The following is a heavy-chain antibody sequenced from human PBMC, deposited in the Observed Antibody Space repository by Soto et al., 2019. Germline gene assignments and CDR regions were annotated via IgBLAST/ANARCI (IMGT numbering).Heavy chain of an antibody. D-gene: IGHD6-19*01. V-gene: IGHV4-31*03. CDR2: IYYSGST. CDR3: ARDVRVAVAGRNWFDP. CDR1: GGSISSGGYY. J-gene: IGHJ5*02. Sequence: PSETLSLTCTVSGGSISSGGYYWSWIRQHPGKGLEWIGYIYYSGSTYYNPSLKGRVTISVDTSKNQFSLKLSSVTAADTAVYYCARDVRVAVAGRNWFDPWGQGTLVTVSS.